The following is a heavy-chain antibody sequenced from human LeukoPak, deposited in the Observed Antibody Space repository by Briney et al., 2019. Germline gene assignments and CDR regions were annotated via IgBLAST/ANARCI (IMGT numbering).Heavy chain of an antibody. CDR2: MNPNSGNT. J-gene: IGHJ4*02. Sequence: ASVKVSCKASGYTFTSYDINWVRQATRQGLEWMGWMNPNSGNTGYAQKFQGRVTMTRNTSITTAYMELSSLRSEDTAVYYCARVEGMGSSGWPTDYWGQGTLVTVSS. D-gene: IGHD6-19*01. CDR1: GYTFTSYD. V-gene: IGHV1-8*01. CDR3: ARVEGMGSSGWPTDY.